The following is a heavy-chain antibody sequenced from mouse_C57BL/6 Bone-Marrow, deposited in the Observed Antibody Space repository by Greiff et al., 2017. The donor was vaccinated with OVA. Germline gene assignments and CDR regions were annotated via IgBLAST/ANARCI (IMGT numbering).Heavy chain of an antibody. Sequence: VQLQQSGAELVRPGTSVKVSCKASGYAFTNYLIEWVKQRPGQGLEWIGVINPGSGGTNYNEKFKGKATLTADKSSSTAYMQLSSLTSEDSAVYCCARRGGNLDYWGQGTTLTVSS. CDR1: GYAFTNYL. CDR3: ARRGGNLDY. V-gene: IGHV1-54*01. CDR2: INPGSGGT. J-gene: IGHJ2*01. D-gene: IGHD2-1*01.